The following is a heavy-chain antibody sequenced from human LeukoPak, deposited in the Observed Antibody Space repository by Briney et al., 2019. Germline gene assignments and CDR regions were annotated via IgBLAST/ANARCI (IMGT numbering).Heavy chain of an antibody. V-gene: IGHV3-7*01. J-gene: IGHJ4*02. CDR3: AKDSEYCGGDCYSGAGH. Sequence: GGSLRLSCAASGFTFSSYWMSWVRQAPGKGLEWVANIKQDGSEKYYVDSVKGRFTISRDNAKNSLYLQMNSLRAEDTAVYYCAKDSEYCGGDCYSGAGHWGQGTLVTVSS. CDR2: IKQDGSEK. D-gene: IGHD2-21*02. CDR1: GFTFSSYW.